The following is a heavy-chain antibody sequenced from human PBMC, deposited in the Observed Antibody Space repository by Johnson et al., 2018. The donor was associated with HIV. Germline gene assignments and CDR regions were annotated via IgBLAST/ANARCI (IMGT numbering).Heavy chain of an antibody. J-gene: IGHJ3*02. V-gene: IGHV3-20*04. Sequence: VQLVESGGGVVRPGGSLRLSCAASGLTFDDYGMSWVRQAPGKGLEWVSGINWNGGSTGYADSVKGRFTISRDNAKNSLYLQMNSLRAEDTALYYCARLKYYYDSSGDYYQNAFDIWGQGTMVTVSS. D-gene: IGHD3-22*01. CDR2: INWNGGST. CDR1: GLTFDDYG. CDR3: ARLKYYYDSSGDYYQNAFDI.